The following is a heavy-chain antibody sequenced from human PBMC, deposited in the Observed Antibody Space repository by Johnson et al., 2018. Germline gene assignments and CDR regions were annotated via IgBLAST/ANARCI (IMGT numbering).Heavy chain of an antibody. CDR1: GFTFSSYA. CDR3: AREKGHGDSSGYAGPPGPSGF. V-gene: IGHV3-30-3*01. CDR2: ISYDGSNK. Sequence: VQLVESGGGVVQPGRSLRLSCAASGFTFSSYAMHWVRQAPGKGLEWVAVISYDGSNKYYADSVKGRFTIPRDNSKNTLYMQRNSRSAEDTAVYYCAREKGHGDSSGYAGPPGPSGFWGQGTMVTVSS. J-gene: IGHJ3*01. D-gene: IGHD3-22*01.